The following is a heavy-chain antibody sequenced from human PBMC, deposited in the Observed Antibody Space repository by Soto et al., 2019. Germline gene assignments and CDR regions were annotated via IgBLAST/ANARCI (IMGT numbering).Heavy chain of an antibody. D-gene: IGHD4-17*01. CDR3: ATDYGWAFQI. V-gene: IGHV3-15*02. CDR1: GPSFSAVK. Sequence: EVQLVASGGALVRPGGSLGLSCPGPGPSFSAVKITWVGQLPGKGLKWVGRIQTKTGGGTADYPAAVRGRFTISRDDSKNTLYLQLNSLKTEDTAVYYCATDYGWAFQIWGQGTTVTVSS. J-gene: IGHJ3*02. CDR2: IQTKTGGGTA.